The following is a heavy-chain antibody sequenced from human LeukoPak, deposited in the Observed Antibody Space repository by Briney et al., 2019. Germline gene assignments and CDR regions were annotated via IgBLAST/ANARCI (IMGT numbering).Heavy chain of an antibody. CDR2: ISISGSDT. J-gene: IGHJ3*02. V-gene: IGHV3-11*05. CDR1: GFTFSDYY. Sequence: PGGSLRLSCAASGFTFSDYYMSWIRQAPGKGLEWVSYISISGSDTDYADSVKGRFTISRDNAKNSLYLQMSSLRGEDTAVYYCARGYYYDSSAYYADAFDIWGQGTMVTVSS. CDR3: ARGYYYDSSAYYADAFDI. D-gene: IGHD3-22*01.